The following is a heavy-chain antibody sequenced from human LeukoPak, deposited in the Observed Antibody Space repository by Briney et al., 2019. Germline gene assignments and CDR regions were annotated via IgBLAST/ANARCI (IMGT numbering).Heavy chain of an antibody. D-gene: IGHD1-1*01. Sequence: SETLSLTCTVSGGSISSYYWSWIRQPPGKGLEWIGYIYYSGSTNYNPSLKSRVTISVDTSKNQISLKLSSVTAADTAVYYCARGQAWSSDYWGQGTLVTVSS. CDR3: ARGQAWSSDY. CDR1: GGSISSYY. V-gene: IGHV4-59*01. CDR2: IYYSGST. J-gene: IGHJ4*02.